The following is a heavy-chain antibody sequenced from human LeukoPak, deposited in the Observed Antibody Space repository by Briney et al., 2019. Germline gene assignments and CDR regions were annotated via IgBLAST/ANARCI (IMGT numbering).Heavy chain of an antibody. CDR1: GGTFSSYA. D-gene: IGHD2-2*01. CDR2: IIPIFGTA. CDR3: AREGQPIVVVPAAIHHAFDI. V-gene: IGHV1-69*05. J-gene: IGHJ3*02. Sequence: SVKVSCKASGGTFSSYAISWVRQAPGQGLEWMGGIIPIFGTANYAQKFQGRVTITTDESTSTAYMELSSLRSEDTAEYYCAREGQPIVVVPAAIHHAFDIWGQGTMVTVSS.